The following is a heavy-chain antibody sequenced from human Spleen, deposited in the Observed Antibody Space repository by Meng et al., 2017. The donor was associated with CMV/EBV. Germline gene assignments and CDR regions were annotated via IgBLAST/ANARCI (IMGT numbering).Heavy chain of an antibody. J-gene: IGHJ4*02. CDR2: ISYDGSNK. CDR3: AREDHGFDY. D-gene: IGHD1-14*01. CDR1: GFTFNSYA. V-gene: IGHV3-30*04. Sequence: GESLKISCAASGFTFNSYAMHWVRQAPGKGLEWVAVISYDGSNKYYVDSVKGRFTISRDNAKNSLYLQMNSLRAEDTAVYYCAREDHGFDYWCQGTLVTVSS.